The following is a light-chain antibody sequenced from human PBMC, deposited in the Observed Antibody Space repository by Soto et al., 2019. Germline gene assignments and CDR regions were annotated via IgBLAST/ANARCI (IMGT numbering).Light chain of an antibody. J-gene: IGKJ4*01. CDR3: QQYGSSPIT. V-gene: IGKV3-20*01. Sequence: EIVLTQSPGTLSLSPGERATLSCRASQSVSSNYLAWYQQKPGQAPRLLIYGVSSRAAGVPDRFSGGGSGTEFTLAISRLEPEDFAVYYCQQYGSSPITFDGGPKGDI. CDR2: GVS. CDR1: QSVSSNY.